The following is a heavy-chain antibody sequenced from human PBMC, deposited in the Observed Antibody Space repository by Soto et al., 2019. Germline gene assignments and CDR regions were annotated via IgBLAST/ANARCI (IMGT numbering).Heavy chain of an antibody. D-gene: IGHD2-21*02. J-gene: IGHJ5*02. Sequence: PGESLKISCAASGFTFSSYGMYWVRQAPGKGLEWEAVISYDGSNKYYADSVKGRFTISRDNSKNTLYLQMNSLGAEDTAVYYCAKDGGHCGGDCYNNWFDPLGQGTLVTVSS. CDR1: GFTFSSYG. CDR2: ISYDGSNK. V-gene: IGHV3-30*18. CDR3: AKDGGHCGGDCYNNWFDP.